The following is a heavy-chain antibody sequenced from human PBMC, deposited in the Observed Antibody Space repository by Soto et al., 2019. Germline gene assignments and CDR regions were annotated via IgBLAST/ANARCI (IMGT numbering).Heavy chain of an antibody. Sequence: PGGSLRLSCEASGFTFNNYAIAWVRQAPGKGLEWVSGITSSGAAYYADSVKGRFTISRDNSKNTLYLQMNSLRAEDTAVYYYGSGSYYSIWGQGTLVTVSS. CDR1: GFTFNNYA. CDR2: ITSSGAA. D-gene: IGHD3-10*01. CDR3: GSGSYYSI. V-gene: IGHV3-23*01. J-gene: IGHJ4*02.